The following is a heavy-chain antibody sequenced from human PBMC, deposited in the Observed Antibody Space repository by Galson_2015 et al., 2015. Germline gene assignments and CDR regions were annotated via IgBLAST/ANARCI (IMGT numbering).Heavy chain of an antibody. D-gene: IGHD3-3*01. J-gene: IGHJ4*02. CDR3: AKGTYYDFWSGRKGGFDY. V-gene: IGHV3-9*01. CDR1: GFTFDDYA. CDR2: ISWNSGSI. Sequence: SLRLSCAASGFTFDDYAMHWVRHAPGKGLEWVSGISWNSGSIGYADSVKGRFTISRDNAKNSLYLQMNSLRAEDTALYYCAKGTYYDFWSGRKGGFDYWGQGTLVTVSS.